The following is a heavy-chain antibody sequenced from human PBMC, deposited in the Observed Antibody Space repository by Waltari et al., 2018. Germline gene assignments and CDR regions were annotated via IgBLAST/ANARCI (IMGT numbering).Heavy chain of an antibody. CDR1: GGSISSGDYY. CDR2: IYYSGST. Sequence: QVQLQESGPGLVKPSQTLSLTCTVSGGSISSGDYYWSWIRQPPGKGLEWIGYIYYSGSTYYNPSLKSRVTISVDTSKNQFSLKLSSVTAADTAVYYCAREGPLGYCSSTSCSTDYYYYYMDVWGKGTTVTISS. CDR3: AREGPLGYCSSTSCSTDYYYYYMDV. J-gene: IGHJ6*03. V-gene: IGHV4-30-4*08. D-gene: IGHD2-2*01.